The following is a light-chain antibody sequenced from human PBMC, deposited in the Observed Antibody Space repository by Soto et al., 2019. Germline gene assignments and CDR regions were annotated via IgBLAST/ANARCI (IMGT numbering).Light chain of an antibody. Sequence: EIVMTQSPATLSVSPGERATLSCRASQSVSSNLAWYQQKPGQAPRLLIFGASTRATGIPARFSGSGSGTEFTLIISSLQSEDFAVYYCRQYNDWPLTFGGGTEVEIK. V-gene: IGKV3-15*01. CDR1: QSVSSN. CDR3: RQYNDWPLT. J-gene: IGKJ4*01. CDR2: GAS.